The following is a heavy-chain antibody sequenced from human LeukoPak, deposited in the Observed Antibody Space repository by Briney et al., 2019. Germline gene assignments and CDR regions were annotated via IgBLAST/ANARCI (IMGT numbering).Heavy chain of an antibody. CDR1: GYTCTSYD. D-gene: IGHD5-12*01. V-gene: IGHV1-8*01. Sequence: GASVKVSCKASGYTCTSYDINWVRQATGQGLEWMGWMNPNSGNTGYAQKFQGRVTMTRNTSISTACMELSSLRSEDTAVYYCARGPGGYSGYDVPLDFDYWGQGTLVTVSS. J-gene: IGHJ4*02. CDR2: MNPNSGNT. CDR3: ARGPGGYSGYDVPLDFDY.